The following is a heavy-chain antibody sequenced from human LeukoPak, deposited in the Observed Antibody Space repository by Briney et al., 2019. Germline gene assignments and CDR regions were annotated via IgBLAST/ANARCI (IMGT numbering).Heavy chain of an antibody. Sequence: GGSLRLSCAVSGFTLSNYSMNWVRQAPGKGLEWISYISGSGFTIHYADSVKGRFTISRDNAKNTLYLQMNSLRAEDTAVYYCARGQAQQWLVSPWNYYYMDVWGKGTTVTISS. D-gene: IGHD6-19*01. CDR3: ARGQAQQWLVSPWNYYYMDV. CDR2: ISGSGFTI. J-gene: IGHJ6*03. CDR1: GFTLSNYS. V-gene: IGHV3-48*01.